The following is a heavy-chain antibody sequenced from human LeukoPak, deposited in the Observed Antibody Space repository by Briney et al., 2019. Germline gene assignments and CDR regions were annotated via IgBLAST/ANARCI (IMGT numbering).Heavy chain of an antibody. Sequence: PGGSLRLSCAASGFTFSSHWMSWVRQAPGKGLEWVASIKPDGSDKYYVDSVKGRFTISRDSAKSSLYLQMNTLRAEDTAVYYCARDRGSSGWYEFDYWGQGTLVTVSS. V-gene: IGHV3-7*01. D-gene: IGHD6-19*01. J-gene: IGHJ4*02. CDR3: ARDRGSSGWYEFDY. CDR1: GFTFSSHW. CDR2: IKPDGSDK.